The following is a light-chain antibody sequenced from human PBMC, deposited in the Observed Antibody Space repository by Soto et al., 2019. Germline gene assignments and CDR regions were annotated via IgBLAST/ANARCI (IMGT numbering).Light chain of an antibody. J-gene: IGKJ1*01. CDR1: QSITTN. CDR3: QQYNTWPGT. V-gene: IGKV3-15*01. CDR2: GAS. Sequence: EIVMTQSPATLSVSPGERVTLSCRASQSITTNLAWYQRKPGQAPRLLINGASTRATGVPARFSGSGSGTQFTLTISSLRSADFGTYYCQQYNTWPGTFGQGTKVDIK.